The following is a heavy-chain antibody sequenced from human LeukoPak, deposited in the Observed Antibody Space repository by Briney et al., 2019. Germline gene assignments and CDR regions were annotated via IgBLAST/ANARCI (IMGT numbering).Heavy chain of an antibody. Sequence: PGGSLRLSCAASGFTFSSSSMNWVRQAPEKGLEWVSYISTSSSTIYYADSVKGRFTISRDNAKNSLYLQMNSLRAEDTAVYYCARDRRGSYHDAFDIWGQGTMVTVSS. V-gene: IGHV3-48*01. CDR2: ISTSSSTI. CDR1: GFTFSSSS. J-gene: IGHJ3*02. D-gene: IGHD1-26*01. CDR3: ARDRRGSYHDAFDI.